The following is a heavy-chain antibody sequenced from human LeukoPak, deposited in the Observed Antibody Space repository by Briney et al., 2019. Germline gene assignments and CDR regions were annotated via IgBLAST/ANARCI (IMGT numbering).Heavy chain of an antibody. V-gene: IGHV3-66*01. CDR1: GFTVSSNY. Sequence: PGGSLRLSCAASGFTVSSNYMSWVRQAPGKGLEWVSVIYSGGSTYYADSVKGRFTISRDNSKNTLYLQMNSLRAEDTAVYYCARAVDSSGWYWHFDYWGQGTLVTVSS. CDR3: ARAVDSSGWYWHFDY. CDR2: IYSGGST. D-gene: IGHD6-19*01. J-gene: IGHJ4*02.